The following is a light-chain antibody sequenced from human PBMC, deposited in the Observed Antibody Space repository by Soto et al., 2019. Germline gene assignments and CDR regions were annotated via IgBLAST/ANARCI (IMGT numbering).Light chain of an antibody. Sequence: EIVLTQSPATLSLSPGERATLSCRASQSISNYLAWYQQKSGQAPRLLIYDASNRATDIPARFSGSGSGTDITLTISSLEPEDFAVYYCQQRSDWPRTFGQGTKLEIK. CDR2: DAS. J-gene: IGKJ2*01. CDR1: QSISNY. CDR3: QQRSDWPRT. V-gene: IGKV3-11*01.